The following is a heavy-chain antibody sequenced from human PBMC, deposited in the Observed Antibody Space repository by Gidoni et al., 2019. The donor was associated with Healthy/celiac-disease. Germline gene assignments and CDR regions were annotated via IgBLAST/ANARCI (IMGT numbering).Heavy chain of an antibody. CDR3: TMNLSDY. V-gene: IGHV3-49*04. CDR2: IRSKAYGGTT. CDR1: GFTFGDYA. Sequence: EVQLVESGGGLVQPGRSLRLSCTASGFTFGDYAMSWVRQAPGKGLEWVGFIRSKAYGGTTEYAASVKGRFTISRDDSKSIAYLQMNSLKTEDTAVYYCTMNLSDYWGQGTLVTVSS. J-gene: IGHJ4*02.